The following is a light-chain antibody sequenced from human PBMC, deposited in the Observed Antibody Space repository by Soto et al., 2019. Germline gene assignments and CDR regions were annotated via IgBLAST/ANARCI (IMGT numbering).Light chain of an antibody. Sequence: QSALTQPASVSASPGQSISISCTGTSNDIGAFNYVSWYQQHPGKAPKLIIFEVFNRPSGVSTRFSGYKSGSTASLTISGLQAEDEADYFCSSYTTNNAHVFGGGTKLTVL. CDR3: SSYTTNNAHV. J-gene: IGLJ2*01. V-gene: IGLV2-14*01. CDR1: SNDIGAFNY. CDR2: EVF.